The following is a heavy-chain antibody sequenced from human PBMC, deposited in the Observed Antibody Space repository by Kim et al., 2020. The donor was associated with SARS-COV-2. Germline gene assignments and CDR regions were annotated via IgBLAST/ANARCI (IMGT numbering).Heavy chain of an antibody. J-gene: IGHJ4*02. Sequence: SETLSLTCTVSGDSINSGDYFWSWIRQRPGVGPEWIGFIHYSGSTYYNPSLKSRVSMSLVTSKNQLSLDLRSVTAADTAVYYCARDFFKYGPYNFWGQGTLVTVST. CDR3: ARDFFKYGPYNF. CDR2: IHYSGST. D-gene: IGHD3-10*01. CDR1: GDSINSGDYF. V-gene: IGHV4-31*03.